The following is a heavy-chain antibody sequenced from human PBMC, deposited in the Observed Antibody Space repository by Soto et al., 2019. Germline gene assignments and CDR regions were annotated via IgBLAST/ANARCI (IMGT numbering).Heavy chain of an antibody. J-gene: IGHJ4*02. Sequence: QVQLVESGGGVVQPGRSLRLSCAASGFTFSSYGMHWVRQAPGKGLEWVAVISYDGSNKYYADSVKGRFTISRDNSKNTLYLQMNSLRAEDTAVYYCAKDEGQAGDYWGQGTPVTVSS. V-gene: IGHV3-30*18. CDR3: AKDEGQAGDY. CDR2: ISYDGSNK. D-gene: IGHD6-25*01. CDR1: GFTFSSYG.